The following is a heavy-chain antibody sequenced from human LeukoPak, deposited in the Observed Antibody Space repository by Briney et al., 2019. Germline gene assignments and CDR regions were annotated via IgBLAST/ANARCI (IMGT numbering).Heavy chain of an antibody. CDR1: GFIFSSYG. Sequence: GGSLRLSCAPSGFIFSSYGMHWVRQAPGKGLEWVAVIWSDGSNKYHADSVEGRFTISRDNSKNTLYLQMNSLRAEDTAVYYCAKGSEQLVPDYWGQGTLVTVSS. D-gene: IGHD6-6*01. J-gene: IGHJ4*02. CDR2: IWSDGSNK. V-gene: IGHV3-33*06. CDR3: AKGSEQLVPDY.